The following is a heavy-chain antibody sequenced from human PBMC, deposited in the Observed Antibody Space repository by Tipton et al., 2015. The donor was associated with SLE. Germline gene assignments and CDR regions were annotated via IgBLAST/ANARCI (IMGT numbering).Heavy chain of an antibody. CDR2: IYTSGST. D-gene: IGHD6-13*01. CDR3: ARLLAAAGEIDY. CDR1: GGSISSYY. V-gene: IGHV4-4*09. J-gene: IGHJ4*02. Sequence: TLSLTCTVSGGSISSYYWSWIRQPPGKGLEWIGYIYTSGSTNYNPSLKSRVTISVDTSKNQFSLKLSSVTAADTAVYYCARLLAAAGEIDYWGQGTLVTVSS.